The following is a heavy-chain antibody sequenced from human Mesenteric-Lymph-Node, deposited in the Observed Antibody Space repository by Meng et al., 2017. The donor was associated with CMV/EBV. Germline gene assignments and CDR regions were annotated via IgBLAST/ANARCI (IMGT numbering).Heavy chain of an antibody. V-gene: IGHV3-7*01. CDR1: GFTFSSHW. D-gene: IGHD3-9*01. Sequence: GGSLRLSCAASGFTFSSHWTSWVRQAPGKGLEWVAKINEDGSVQNYVDSVKGRFTISRDNAKNSLYLQMNSLRAEDTAVYYCARARYFDLKYYFDYWGQGTLVTVSS. J-gene: IGHJ4*02. CDR3: ARARYFDLKYYFDY. CDR2: INEDGSVQ.